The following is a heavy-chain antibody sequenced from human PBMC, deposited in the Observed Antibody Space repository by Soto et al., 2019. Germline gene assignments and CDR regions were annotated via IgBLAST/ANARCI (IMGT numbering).Heavy chain of an antibody. V-gene: IGHV3-30*18. CDR1: GFTFSSYG. CDR3: VKDGSSGWPYYYGMDV. Sequence: GGSLRLSCAASGFTFSSYGMHWVRQAPGKGLEWVAVISYDGSNKYYADSVKGRFTISSDNSKNTLYLQMSSLRAEDTAVYYCVKDGSSGWPYYYGMDVWGQGTTVTVSS. CDR2: ISYDGSNK. J-gene: IGHJ6*02. D-gene: IGHD6-19*01.